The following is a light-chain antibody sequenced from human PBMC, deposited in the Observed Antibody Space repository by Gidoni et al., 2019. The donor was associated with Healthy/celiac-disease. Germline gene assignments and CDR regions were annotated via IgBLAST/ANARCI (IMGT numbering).Light chain of an antibody. CDR2: GAS. CDR3: QQYNNWPLPFT. J-gene: IGKJ3*01. Sequence: DIVMTQSPATLSVSPGERATLSCRASQSVSSNLAWYQQKPGQAPRLLIYGASTRATGIPARFSGSGSGTEFTLTISSLQSEDFAVYYCQQYNNWPLPFTFGPGTKVDIK. CDR1: QSVSSN. V-gene: IGKV3-15*01.